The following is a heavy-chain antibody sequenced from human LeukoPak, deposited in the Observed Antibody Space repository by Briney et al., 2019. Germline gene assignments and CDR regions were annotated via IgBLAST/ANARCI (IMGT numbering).Heavy chain of an antibody. V-gene: IGHV1-2*02. Sequence: PWASVKVSCKASGYTFTGHYMQWVRSAPGQWLEWMGWINPNIGGPNYAQKFQGRIIMTRETYISTAYMELRRQTSDDTAVYYCARTKGYCTSTSCPGGMDVWGQGTTVTVS. CDR1: GYTFTGHY. CDR2: INPNIGGP. D-gene: IGHD2-2*01. CDR3: ARTKGYCTSTSCPGGMDV. J-gene: IGHJ6*02.